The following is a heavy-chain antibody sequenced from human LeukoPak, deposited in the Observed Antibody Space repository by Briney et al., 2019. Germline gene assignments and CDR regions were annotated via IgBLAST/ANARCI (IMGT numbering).Heavy chain of an antibody. D-gene: IGHD5-12*01. V-gene: IGHV1-2*02. J-gene: IGHJ5*02. CDR2: INPNSGGT. Sequence: ASVTVSCKASGYTFTGYYMHWVRQAPGQGLEWMGWINPNSGGTNYAQKFQGRVTMTRDTSISTAYMELSRLRSDDTAVYYCARFKKVRVATTNWFDPWGQGTLVTVSS. CDR1: GYTFTGYY. CDR3: ARFKKVRVATTNWFDP.